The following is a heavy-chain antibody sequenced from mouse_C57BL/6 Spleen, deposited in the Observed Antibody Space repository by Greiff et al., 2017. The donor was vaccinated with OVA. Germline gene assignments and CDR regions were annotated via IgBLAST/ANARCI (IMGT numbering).Heavy chain of an antibody. CDR3: ARENYEYDVDYYAMDY. CDR1: GYAFSSSW. V-gene: IGHV1-82*01. CDR2: IYPGDGDT. Sequence: VQLQQSGPELVKPGASVKISCKASGYAFSSSWMNWVKQRPGKGLEWIGRIYPGDGDTNYNGKFKGKATLTADKSSSTAYMQLSSLTSEDSAVYFCARENYEYDVDYYAMDYWGQGTSVTVSS. J-gene: IGHJ4*01. D-gene: IGHD2-4*01.